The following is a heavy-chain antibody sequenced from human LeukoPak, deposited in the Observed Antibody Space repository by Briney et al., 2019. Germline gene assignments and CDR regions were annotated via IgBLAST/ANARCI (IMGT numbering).Heavy chain of an antibody. D-gene: IGHD6-19*01. Sequence: SETLSLTCTVSGGSVSSGSCYWSWIRQPPGKGLEWIGYIYYSGSTNYNPSLKSRVTISVDTSKNQFSLKLSSVTAADTAVYYCARDIFAVAGTFDYWGQGTLVTVSS. CDR1: GGSVSSGSCY. CDR3: ARDIFAVAGTFDY. V-gene: IGHV4-61*01. J-gene: IGHJ4*02. CDR2: IYYSGST.